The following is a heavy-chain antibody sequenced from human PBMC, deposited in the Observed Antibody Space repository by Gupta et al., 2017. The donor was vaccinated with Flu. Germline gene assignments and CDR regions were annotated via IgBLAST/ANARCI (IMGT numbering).Heavy chain of an antibody. CDR1: GYSFTASA. Sequence: QVQLVQSGADVKKPGASAKVSCKASGYSFTASALHWVRQAPGQKLEWMGWINAGNGDTKYSQDFQDRVTFSRDTSATTAYMELSSLRSEDTAVYYCARGSGSGWPSDYWGHGTLVIVSS. CDR3: ARGSGSGWPSDY. V-gene: IGHV1-3*01. CDR2: INAGNGDT. D-gene: IGHD6-25*01. J-gene: IGHJ4*01.